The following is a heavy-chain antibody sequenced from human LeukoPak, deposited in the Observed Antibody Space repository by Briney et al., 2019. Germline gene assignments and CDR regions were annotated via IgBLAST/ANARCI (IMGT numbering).Heavy chain of an antibody. CDR3: ARPRGSGWRNDKYYFDY. D-gene: IGHD6-19*01. Sequence: ASVKVFCKASGYTFTSYAMNWVRQAPGQGLEWMGWINTNTGNPTYAQGFTGRFVFSLDTSVSTAYLQISSLKAEDTAVYYCARPRGSGWRNDKYYFDYWGQGTLVTVSS. V-gene: IGHV7-4-1*02. CDR2: INTNTGNP. J-gene: IGHJ4*02. CDR1: GYTFTSYA.